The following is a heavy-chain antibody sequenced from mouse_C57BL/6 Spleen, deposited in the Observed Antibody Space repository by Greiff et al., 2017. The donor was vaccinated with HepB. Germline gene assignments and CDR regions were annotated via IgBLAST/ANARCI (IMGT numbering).Heavy chain of an antibody. V-gene: IGHV5-4*01. D-gene: IGHD4-1*01. CDR3: ARDQETGPYYYAMDY. J-gene: IGHJ4*01. CDR1: GFTFSSYA. CDR2: ISDGGSYT. Sequence: DVQLVESGGGLVKPGGSLKLSCAASGFTFSSYAMSWVRQTPEKRLEWVATISDGGSYTYYPDNVKGRFTISRDNAKNNLYLQMSHLKSEDTAMYYCARDQETGPYYYAMDYWGQGTSVTVSS.